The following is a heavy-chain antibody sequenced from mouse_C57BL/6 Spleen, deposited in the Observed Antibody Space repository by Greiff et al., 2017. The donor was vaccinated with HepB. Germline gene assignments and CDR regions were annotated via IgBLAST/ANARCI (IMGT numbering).Heavy chain of an antibody. CDR3: ARERTVNWYFDV. CDR2: IYPSDSET. J-gene: IGHJ1*03. V-gene: IGHV1-61*01. Sequence: QVQLQQPGAELVRPGSSVKLSCKASGYTFTSSWMDWVKQRPGQGLEWIGNIYPSDSETHYNQKFKDKATLTVDKSSSTAYMQLSSLTSEDSAVYYCARERTVNWYFDVWGTGTTVTVSS. CDR1: GYTFTSSW.